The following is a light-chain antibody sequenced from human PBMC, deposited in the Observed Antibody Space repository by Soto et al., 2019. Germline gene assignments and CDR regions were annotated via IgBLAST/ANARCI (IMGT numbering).Light chain of an antibody. J-gene: IGLJ1*01. CDR2: EVS. CDR1: SSDVGSYNL. V-gene: IGLV2-23*02. CDR3: CAYAGSSTLYV. Sequence: QLVLTQPASVSESPGQSITISCTGTSSDVGSYNLVSWYQQHPGKAPKLMIYEVSKRPSGVSNRFSGSKSGNTASLTISGLQAEDEADYYCCAYAGSSTLYVFGTGTKLTVL.